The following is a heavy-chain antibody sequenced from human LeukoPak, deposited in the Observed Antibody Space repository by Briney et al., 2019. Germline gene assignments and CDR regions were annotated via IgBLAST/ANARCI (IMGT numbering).Heavy chain of an antibody. D-gene: IGHD1/OR15-1a*01. V-gene: IGHV1-18*04. CDR3: ARDINKIRDYPDY. CDR2: ISAYNGNT. J-gene: IGHJ4*02. CDR1: GYTFTSYY. Sequence: GASVKVSCKASGYTFTSYYMHWVRQAPGQGLEWMGWISAYNGNTNYAQKLQGRVTMTTDTSTSTAYMELRSLRSDDTAVYYCARDINKIRDYPDYWGQGTLVIVSS.